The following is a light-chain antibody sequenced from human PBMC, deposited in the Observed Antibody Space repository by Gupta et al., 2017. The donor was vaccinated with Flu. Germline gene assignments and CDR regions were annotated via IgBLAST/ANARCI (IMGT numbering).Light chain of an antibody. CDR2: DAA. Sequence: DIQMTQSPSSLSASIGDRVTITCQASQDISNYVNWYQQKPGEAPKLLIYDAANLEAGVPSRFSGSGSATEFTFTIGSLQPEDFATYYCQQYYNLPLTFGGGTKMELK. CDR3: QQYYNLPLT. J-gene: IGKJ4*01. CDR1: QDISNY. V-gene: IGKV1-33*01.